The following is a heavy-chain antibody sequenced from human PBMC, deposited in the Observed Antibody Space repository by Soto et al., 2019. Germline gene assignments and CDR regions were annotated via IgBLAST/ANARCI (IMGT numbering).Heavy chain of an antibody. V-gene: IGHV1-3*01. J-gene: IGHJ4*02. D-gene: IGHD3-3*01. CDR3: ARTRITIFGVVRSFDY. Sequence: ASVXVSCKASGYTFTSYAMHWVRQAPGQRLEWMGWINAGNGNTKYSQKFQGRVTITRDTSASTAYMELSSLRSEDTAVYYCARTRITIFGVVRSFDYWGQGTLVTVSS. CDR1: GYTFTSYA. CDR2: INAGNGNT.